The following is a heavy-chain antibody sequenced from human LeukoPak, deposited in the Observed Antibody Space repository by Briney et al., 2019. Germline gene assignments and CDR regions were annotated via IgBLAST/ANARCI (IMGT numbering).Heavy chain of an antibody. CDR1: GGSISSSSYY. CDR3: ASELNISGNQDSSGYYYSY. D-gene: IGHD3-22*01. J-gene: IGHJ4*02. CDR2: IYYSGST. Sequence: SETLSLTCTVSGGSISSSSYYWGWIRQPPGKGLEWIGSIYYSGSTYYNPSLKSRVTISVDTSKNQFSLKLSSVTAADTAVYYCASELNISGNQDSSGYYYSYWGQGTLVTVSS. V-gene: IGHV4-39*07.